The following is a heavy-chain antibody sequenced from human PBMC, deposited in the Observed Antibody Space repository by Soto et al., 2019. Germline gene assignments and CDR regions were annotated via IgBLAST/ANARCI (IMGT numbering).Heavy chain of an antibody. Sequence: EVQLLESGGGLVQPGGSLRLSCATSGLVFSTYAMSWVRQAPGKGPEWVSGISATGDRPFYADSVKGRFTISRDNSRDTLYLQMNSLRVDDTAVYYCGKERRGSGWSVCNFWGQGALVTVSS. D-gene: IGHD6-19*01. CDR2: ISATGDRP. CDR3: GKERRGSGWSVCNF. CDR1: GLVFSTYA. V-gene: IGHV3-23*01. J-gene: IGHJ4*02.